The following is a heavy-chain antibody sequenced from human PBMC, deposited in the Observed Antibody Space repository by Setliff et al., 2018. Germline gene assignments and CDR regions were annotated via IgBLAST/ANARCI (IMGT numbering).Heavy chain of an antibody. CDR3: ARGRNVAARLLDS. V-gene: IGHV4-61*09. Sequence: PSETLSLTCTVSGDPMSSRRYYWAWIRQPAGKGLEWIGHIYTSGSTSYNPSLKSRVTISVDTSKNQFSLKLSSVTAADTAVYYCARGRNVAARLLDSWGQGTLVTVSS. CDR2: IYTSGST. CDR1: GDPMSSRRYY. J-gene: IGHJ4*02. D-gene: IGHD6-6*01.